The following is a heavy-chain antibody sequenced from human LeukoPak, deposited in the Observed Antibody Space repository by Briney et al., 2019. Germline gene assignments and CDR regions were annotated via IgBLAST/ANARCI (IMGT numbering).Heavy chain of an antibody. CDR2: INPNSGGT. J-gene: IGHJ6*02. V-gene: IGHV1-2*04. D-gene: IGHD1-26*01. Sequence: ASVKVSCKASGYTFTGYYMHWVRQAPGQGLEWMGWINPNSGGTNYAQKFQGWVTMTRDTSISTAYMELSRLRSDDTAVYYCARELPVRDYGMDVWGQGTTVTVSS. CDR1: GYTFTGYY. CDR3: ARELPVRDYGMDV.